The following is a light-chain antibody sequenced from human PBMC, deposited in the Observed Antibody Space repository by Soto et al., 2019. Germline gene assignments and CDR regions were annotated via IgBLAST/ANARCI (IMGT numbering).Light chain of an antibody. J-gene: IGKJ5*01. CDR1: QDITNY. Sequence: DIQMTPSPSSLSASVGDRVTIICQASQDITNYLNWYQQKPGKAPKLLIYDASNLETGVPSRFSGSGSGTHFSFTISSLQPEDIATYYCQQFDNVPFTFGQGTRLEMK. V-gene: IGKV1-33*01. CDR3: QQFDNVPFT. CDR2: DAS.